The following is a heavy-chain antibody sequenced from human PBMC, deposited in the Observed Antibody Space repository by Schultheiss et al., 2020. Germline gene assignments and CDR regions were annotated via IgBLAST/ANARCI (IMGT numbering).Heavy chain of an antibody. V-gene: IGHV1-2*02. D-gene: IGHD4-23*01. CDR1: GYAFTNYL. CDR3: ARRGTVVAHWYFDV. CDR2: INPGSGGT. Sequence: ASVKVSCKASGYAFTNYLIEWVKQRPGQGLEWIGVINPGSGGTNYNEKFKGKATLTADKSSSTAYMQLSSLTSDDSAVYFCARRGTVVAHWYFDVWGAGTTVTVSS. J-gene: IGHJ6*04.